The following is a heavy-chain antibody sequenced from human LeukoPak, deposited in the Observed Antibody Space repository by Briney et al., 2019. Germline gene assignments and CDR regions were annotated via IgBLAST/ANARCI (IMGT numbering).Heavy chain of an antibody. D-gene: IGHD3-10*01. CDR1: GGSFSGYY. Sequence: SETLSLTCAVYGGSFSGYYWSWIRQPPGKGLEWIGEINHSGSTNYNPSLQSRVTISVDTSKNQVSLLLTSVTAADTAVYFCSARTINFYGRYYANHDAFHIWGPGTLVAVSS. J-gene: IGHJ3*02. V-gene: IGHV4-34*01. CDR3: SARTINFYGRYYANHDAFHI. CDR2: INHSGST.